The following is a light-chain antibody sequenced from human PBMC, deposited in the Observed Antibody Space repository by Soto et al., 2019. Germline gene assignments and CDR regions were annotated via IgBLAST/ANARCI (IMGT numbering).Light chain of an antibody. CDR3: GTWEGGLSAGFFV. CDR2: DNN. V-gene: IGLV1-51*01. Sequence: QSVLTQPASVSGSPGQSITISCTGTSSDVGGYNYVSWYQQHPGKAPKLLIFDNNNRPSGIPDRFSGSKSGTSATLGITGLQTGDEADYYCGTWEGGLSAGFFVFGTGTKLTVL. CDR1: SSDVGGYNY. J-gene: IGLJ1*01.